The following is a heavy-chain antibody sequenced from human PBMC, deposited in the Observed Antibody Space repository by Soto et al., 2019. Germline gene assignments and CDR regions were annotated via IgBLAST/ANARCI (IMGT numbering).Heavy chain of an antibody. V-gene: IGHV3-21*01. J-gene: IGHJ4*02. CDR3: ASQLPSYSSSWYSG. CDR2: ISSSSSYI. CDR1: GFTFSSYS. D-gene: IGHD6-13*01. Sequence: PGGSLRLSCAASGFTFSSYSMNWVRQAPGKGREWVSSISSSSSYIYYADSVKGRFTISRDNAKNSLYLQMNSLRAEDTAVYYCASQLPSYSSSWYSGWGQGTLVTVSS.